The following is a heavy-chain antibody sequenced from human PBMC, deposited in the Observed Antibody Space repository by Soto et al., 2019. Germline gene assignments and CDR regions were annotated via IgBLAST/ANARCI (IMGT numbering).Heavy chain of an antibody. V-gene: IGHV1-69*01. CDR1: GGTFSSYA. J-gene: IGHJ6*02. CDR2: IIPIFGTA. D-gene: IGHD6-6*01. CDR3: AITVGYSSSSGYYGMDV. Sequence: QVQLVQSGAEVKKPGSSVKVSCKASGGTFSSYAISWVRQAPGQGLEWMGGIIPIFGTANYAQKFQGRVTMTAEESTSTAYIELSSLRSEDTAVYYCAITVGYSSSSGYYGMDVWGQGTTVTVSS.